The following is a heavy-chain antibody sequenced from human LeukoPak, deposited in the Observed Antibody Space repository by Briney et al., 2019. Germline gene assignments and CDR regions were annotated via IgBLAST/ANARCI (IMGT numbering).Heavy chain of an antibody. CDR1: GFTFSNYA. Sequence: GGSLRLSCAASGFTFSNYAMSWVHQAPGKGLEWVSTISGSGGSTFYADSMKGRFTISRDNSKNSLYLQMNSLRAEDTAIYYCARDSPDYGGKGFDYWGQGTLVTVSS. CDR2: ISGSGGST. D-gene: IGHD4-23*01. CDR3: ARDSPDYGGKGFDY. V-gene: IGHV3-23*01. J-gene: IGHJ4*02.